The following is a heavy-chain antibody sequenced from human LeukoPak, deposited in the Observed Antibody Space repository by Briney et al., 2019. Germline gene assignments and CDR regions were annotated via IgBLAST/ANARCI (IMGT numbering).Heavy chain of an antibody. CDR1: GCILSSYE. Sequence: PGGSLRLSCAASGCILSSYEMNWARQAPGKGLEWVSYIGSSGSPIYYADSVRGRFSISRDTAKNSLYLQMNSLRAEDTAVYYCARGGSSRPIARWGQGTLVTVSS. V-gene: IGHV3-48*03. CDR3: ARGGSSRPIAR. D-gene: IGHD2-21*01. J-gene: IGHJ4*02. CDR2: IGSSGSPI.